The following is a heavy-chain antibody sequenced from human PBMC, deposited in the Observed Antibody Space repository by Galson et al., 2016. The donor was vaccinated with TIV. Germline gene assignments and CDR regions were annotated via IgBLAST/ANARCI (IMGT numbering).Heavy chain of an antibody. Sequence: SVKVSCKAPGGAFISHGISWVRQAPGQGLEWMGGIIPIFGLANYAQKFQGRVTITADDSTRTAYMELSSLRFDDTAVYYCARGGSTVTRPFDYWGQGTLVTVSS. J-gene: IGHJ4*02. CDR1: GGAFISHG. D-gene: IGHD4-17*01. CDR3: ARGGSTVTRPFDY. V-gene: IGHV1-69*13. CDR2: IIPIFGLA.